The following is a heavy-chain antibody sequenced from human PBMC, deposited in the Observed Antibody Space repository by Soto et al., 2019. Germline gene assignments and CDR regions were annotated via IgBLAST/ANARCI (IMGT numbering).Heavy chain of an antibody. CDR1: GFTFNNYA. J-gene: IGHJ4*02. V-gene: IGHV3-23*01. Sequence: ASLKISCTASGFTFNNYAMSWVRQAPGKGLQWVSTISGSGGGTYYADSVKGRFTISRDNSKNTLFLQMNSLRAEDTAVYYCAKEGGSSWYYFDYWGQGTLVTVSS. CDR2: ISGSGGGT. CDR3: AKEGGSSWYYFDY. D-gene: IGHD6-13*01.